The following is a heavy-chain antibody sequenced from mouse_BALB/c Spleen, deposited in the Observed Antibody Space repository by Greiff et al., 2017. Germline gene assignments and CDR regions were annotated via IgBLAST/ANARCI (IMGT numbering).Heavy chain of an antibody. V-gene: IGHV3-6*02. D-gene: IGHD2-4*01. CDR3: ATIYYDDY. Sequence: EVQLQESGPGLVKPSQSLSLTCSVTGYSITSGYYWNWIRQFPGNKLEWMGYISYDGSNNYNPSLKNRISITRDTSKNQFFLKLNSVTTEDTATYYCATIYYDDYWGQGTTLTVSS. CDR2: ISYDGSN. CDR1: GYSITSGYY. J-gene: IGHJ2*01.